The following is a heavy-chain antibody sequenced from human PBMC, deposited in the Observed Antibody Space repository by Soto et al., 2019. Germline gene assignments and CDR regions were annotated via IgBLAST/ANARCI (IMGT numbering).Heavy chain of an antibody. Sequence: VQLLESGGGLVQPGGSLRLSCAASGFTFSSYAMSWVRQAPGKGLGWVSSISGNGYDTYDADSVKGRFTISRDYSKNTLFLQMNSLRVEDTAIYYCASTPWNYGENRYFDYWGQGTLVTVSS. J-gene: IGHJ4*02. CDR2: ISGNGYDT. CDR3: ASTPWNYGENRYFDY. CDR1: GFTFSSYA. D-gene: IGHD1-7*01. V-gene: IGHV3-23*01.